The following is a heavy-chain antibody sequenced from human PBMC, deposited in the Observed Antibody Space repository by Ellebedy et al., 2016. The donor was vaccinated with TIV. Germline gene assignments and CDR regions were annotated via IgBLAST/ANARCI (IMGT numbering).Heavy chain of an antibody. Sequence: PGGSLRLSCAASGFTFSNCGMHWVRQAPGKGLEWVSVISYDGSNKYYADSVKGRFTISRDNSKNTLYVQMNSLRAEDTAVYYCAKVADYYHDSSGFPDNWGQGTLVTVSS. CDR2: ISYDGSNK. J-gene: IGHJ4*02. CDR1: GFTFSNCG. CDR3: AKVADYYHDSSGFPDN. V-gene: IGHV3-30*18. D-gene: IGHD3-22*01.